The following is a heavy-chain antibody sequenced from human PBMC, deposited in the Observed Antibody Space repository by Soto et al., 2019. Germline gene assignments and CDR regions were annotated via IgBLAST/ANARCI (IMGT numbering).Heavy chain of an antibody. CDR3: ARRRRHDSTFYYDSSGYFSA. D-gene: IGHD3-22*01. J-gene: IGHJ1*01. CDR1: GGSISSSSYY. V-gene: IGHV4-39*01. Sequence: SETLSLTCTVSGGSISSSSYYWGWIRQPPGKGLEWIGSIYYSGSTYYNPSLKSRVTISVDTSKNQFSLKLSSVTAADTAVYYCARRRRHDSTFYYDSSGYFSAWGQGTLVTVSS. CDR2: IYYSGST.